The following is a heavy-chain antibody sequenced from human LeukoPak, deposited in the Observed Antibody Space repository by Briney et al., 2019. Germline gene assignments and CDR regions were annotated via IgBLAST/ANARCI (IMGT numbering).Heavy chain of an antibody. V-gene: IGHV3-23*01. J-gene: IGHJ4*02. Sequence: PGGSLRLSCAASGFTFSSYAMSWVRQAPGKGLEWVSGISGSGGSTYHADSVKGRFTISRDNSKNTLYLQMNSLRAEDTAVYDCAKFLPTHIVVANYYFDYWGQGTLVTVSS. CDR1: GFTFSSYA. CDR3: AKFLPTHIVVANYYFDY. D-gene: IGHD2-21*01. CDR2: ISGSGGST.